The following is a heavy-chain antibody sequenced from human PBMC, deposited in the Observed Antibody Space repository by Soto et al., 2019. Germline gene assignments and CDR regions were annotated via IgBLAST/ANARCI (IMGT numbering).Heavy chain of an antibody. CDR2: IYWDDDK. J-gene: IGHJ4*02. Sequence: QITLKESGPTLVKPTQTLTLTCTFSGFSLSTSGVGVGWIRQPPGKALEWLALIYWDDDKRYSPSLKGRLTITKDTSKNQVVLTMTNMDPVDTATYYCAHSGPYGSGSYYVDYWGQGTLVTVSS. V-gene: IGHV2-5*02. D-gene: IGHD3-10*01. CDR3: AHSGPYGSGSYYVDY. CDR1: GFSLSTSGVG.